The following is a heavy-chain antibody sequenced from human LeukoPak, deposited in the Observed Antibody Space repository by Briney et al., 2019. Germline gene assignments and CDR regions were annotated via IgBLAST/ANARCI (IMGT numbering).Heavy chain of an antibody. V-gene: IGHV4-34*01. CDR1: GGSFSGYY. CDR3: ARGALSDY. CDR2: INHSGST. D-gene: IGHD2-8*01. J-gene: IGHJ4*02. Sequence: SETLSLTCAVYGGSFSGYYWSWIRQPPGKGLEWIGEINHSGSTNYNQSLKSRVTISVDTSKNQFSLKLSSVTAADTAVYYCARGALSDYWGQGTLVTVSS.